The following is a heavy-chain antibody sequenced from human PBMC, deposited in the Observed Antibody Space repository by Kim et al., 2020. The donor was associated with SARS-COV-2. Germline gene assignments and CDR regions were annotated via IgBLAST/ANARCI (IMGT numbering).Heavy chain of an antibody. J-gene: IGHJ6*02. CDR2: IYSGGST. V-gene: IGHV3-53*01. CDR1: VVTVSSNY. CDR3: ARDLDHYGMDV. Sequence: GGSLRLSCAASVVTVSSNYMSWVRQAPGKGLEWVLAIYSGGSTYYADSVKGRFTISRDNSNNTLYLQMNSLRAEDTAVYYCARDLDHYGMDVWSQGTTVT.